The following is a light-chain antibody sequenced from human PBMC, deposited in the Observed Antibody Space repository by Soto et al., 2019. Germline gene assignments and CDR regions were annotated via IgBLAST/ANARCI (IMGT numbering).Light chain of an antibody. V-gene: IGKV1-5*03. CDR1: QSISTW. CDR2: KAS. J-gene: IGKJ2*01. Sequence: DIQMTQSPSTLSASLGDRVTITCRASQSISTWLAWYQQKPGKAPKLLIYKASSLESGVPSTFSGSGSGTEFTLTITSLQPDDFATYYCQQYDIVPYTFGQGTKREI. CDR3: QQYDIVPYT.